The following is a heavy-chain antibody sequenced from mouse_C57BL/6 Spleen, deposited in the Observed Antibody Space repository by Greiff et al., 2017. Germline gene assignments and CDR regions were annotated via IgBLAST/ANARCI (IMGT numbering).Heavy chain of an antibody. CDR1: GFTFSDYG. D-gene: IGHD1-1*01. CDR3: ARSYYYGSSYFDY. V-gene: IGHV5-17*01. CDR2: ISSGSSTI. Sequence: EVQGVESGGGLVKPGGSLKLSCAASGFTFSDYGMHWVRQAPEKGLEWVAYISSGSSTIYYADTVKGRFTISRDNAKNTRFLQMTSLRSEDTAMYYCARSYYYGSSYFDYWGQGTTLTVSS. J-gene: IGHJ2*01.